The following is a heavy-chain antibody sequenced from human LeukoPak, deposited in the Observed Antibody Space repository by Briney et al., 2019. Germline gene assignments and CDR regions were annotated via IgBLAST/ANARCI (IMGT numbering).Heavy chain of an antibody. D-gene: IGHD2-2*02. J-gene: IGHJ4*02. Sequence: GESLKISCKGSGYSFTSYWIGWVLQMPGKGLEWMGIIYPGDSDTRYSPSFQGQVTISVDKSISTAYLQWSSLKASDTAMYYCARHASCSTTNCYNDYWGQGTLVTVSS. V-gene: IGHV5-51*01. CDR3: ARHASCSTTNCYNDY. CDR2: IYPGDSDT. CDR1: GYSFTSYW.